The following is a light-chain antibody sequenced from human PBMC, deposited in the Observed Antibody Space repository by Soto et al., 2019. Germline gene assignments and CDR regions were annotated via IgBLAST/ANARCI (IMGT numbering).Light chain of an antibody. V-gene: IGLV1-44*01. J-gene: IGLJ1*01. Sequence: QSVLTQPPSASGTPGQRVTISCSGSSSNIGSSSVNWYQQLPGTAPKLLIYNNNQWSSGVPDRFSGSKSGTSASLAISGLQSEDEADYYCAAWDVTLNGLYAFGTGTKVTVL. CDR3: AAWDVTLNGLYA. CDR1: SSNIGSSS. CDR2: NNN.